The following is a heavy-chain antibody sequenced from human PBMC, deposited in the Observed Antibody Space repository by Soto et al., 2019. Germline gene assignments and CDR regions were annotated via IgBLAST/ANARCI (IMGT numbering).Heavy chain of an antibody. Sequence: GESLTISCEGSGFSLSKYTVGWVRQIPGKGLEWMGIIHPGDSDTRYSPSFQGQVTISADKSISTAYLQWSSLKASDTAMYYCTLSCGDSYYYYNGMDVWGQGTTVTVSS. CDR2: IHPGDSDT. D-gene: IGHD4-17*01. CDR1: GFSLSKYT. V-gene: IGHV5-51*01. J-gene: IGHJ6*02. CDR3: TLSCGDSYYYYNGMDV.